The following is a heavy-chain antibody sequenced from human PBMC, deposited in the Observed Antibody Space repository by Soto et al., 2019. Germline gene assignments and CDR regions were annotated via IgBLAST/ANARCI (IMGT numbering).Heavy chain of an antibody. J-gene: IGHJ4*02. CDR3: AKVSPMGYVFDF. V-gene: IGHV3-30-3*01. Sequence: GGSLRLSCAASGFAFNTYSMHWVRQAPGRGLEWVAVISYDGSNKFYADSVKGRFTISRDNSKNTLYLEMNSLRGEDTAVYYCAKVSPMGYVFDFWGKGTRVTVSS. CDR1: GFAFNTYS. CDR2: ISYDGSNK. D-gene: IGHD5-12*01.